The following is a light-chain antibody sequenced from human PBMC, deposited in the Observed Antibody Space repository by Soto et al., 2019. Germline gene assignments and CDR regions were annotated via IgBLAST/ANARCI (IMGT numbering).Light chain of an antibody. CDR3: QSYDNSLSAWV. CDR2: DNN. CDR1: SSNIGTNWP. J-gene: IGLJ3*02. Sequence: QSALTQPPSVSGAPGQRVTISCTGSSSNIGTNWPVHWYQQFPGIAPKLLIYDNNNRPSGVPDRFSGSKSGTSASLAITGLQAEDEDDYYCQSYDNSLSAWVFGGGTKLTVL. V-gene: IGLV1-40*01.